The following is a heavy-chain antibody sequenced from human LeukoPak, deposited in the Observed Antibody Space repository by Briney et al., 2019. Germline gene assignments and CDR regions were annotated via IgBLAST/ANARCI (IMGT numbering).Heavy chain of an antibody. D-gene: IGHD3-9*01. Sequence: PGGSLRLSCAASGFTFSDYYMSWIRQAPGKGLEGVSYISSSGSTIYYADSVKGRFTISRDNAKNSLYLQMNSLRAEDTAVYYCARVRYDILTGTIYFHYWGQGTLVTVSS. CDR3: ARVRYDILTGTIYFHY. V-gene: IGHV3-11*01. CDR1: GFTFSDYY. CDR2: ISSSGSTI. J-gene: IGHJ4*02.